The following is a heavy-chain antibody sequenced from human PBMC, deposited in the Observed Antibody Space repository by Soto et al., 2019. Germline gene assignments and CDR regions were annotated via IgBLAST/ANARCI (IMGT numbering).Heavy chain of an antibody. J-gene: IGHJ4*02. Sequence: EVQLEESGGGPVEPGGSLRLSCAASGFTLSNAWMNWVRHTPGRGLEWVGRMKSRSDGGTPDYGAPAKGRFTTSRDDSLNTVYLQMNSLTAEDTGVYYCTTDTRRISVFGVPWDSWGQGTLVTVSS. CDR1: GFTLSNAW. D-gene: IGHD3-3*01. CDR2: MKSRSDGGTP. CDR3: TTDTRRISVFGVPWDS. V-gene: IGHV3-15*01.